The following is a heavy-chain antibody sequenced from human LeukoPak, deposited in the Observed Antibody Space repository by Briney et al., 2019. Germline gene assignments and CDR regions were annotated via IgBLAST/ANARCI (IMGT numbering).Heavy chain of an antibody. J-gene: IGHJ4*02. CDR2: ISGSGGST. CDR3: AKSLITVVMWAGYGC. CDR1: GFTFSSYA. V-gene: IGHV3-23*01. D-gene: IGHD4-23*01. Sequence: GGSLRLSCAASGFTFSSYAMSWVRQAPGKGLEWVSTISGSGGSTYYADSVQGRFTISRDNSKNTLYLQMNSLRAEDTAVYYCAKSLITVVMWAGYGCWGQGTLVTVSS.